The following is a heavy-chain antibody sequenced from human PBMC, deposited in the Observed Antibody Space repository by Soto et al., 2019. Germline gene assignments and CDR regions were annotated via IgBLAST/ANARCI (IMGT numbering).Heavy chain of an antibody. J-gene: IGHJ4*02. CDR3: VRLSGCGGGSCYIPDY. D-gene: IGHD2-15*01. CDR1: GYTFTSCG. Sequence: ASVKVSCKASGYTFTSCGISWVRQAPGQGLEWMGWISAYNGNTNYAQSFQGRVTMTTDTSTSTAYMELRSLRSDDTAVYCCVRLSGCGGGSCYIPDYWGQGTLVTVSS. V-gene: IGHV1-18*01. CDR2: ISAYNGNT.